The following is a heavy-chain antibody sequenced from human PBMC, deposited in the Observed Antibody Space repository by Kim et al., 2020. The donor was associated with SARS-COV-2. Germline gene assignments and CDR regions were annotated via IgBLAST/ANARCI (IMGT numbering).Heavy chain of an antibody. D-gene: IGHD6-19*01. CDR2: INAGNGNT. J-gene: IGHJ4*02. Sequence: ASVKVSCKASGYTFTSYAMHWVRQAPGQSLEWMGWINAGNGNTKYSQKFQGRVTITRDTSASTAYMELSSLRSEDTAVYYCARLNGAGRSSRNFDYWGQGTLVTVSS. V-gene: IGHV1-3*01. CDR1: GYTFTSYA. CDR3: ARLNGAGRSSRNFDY.